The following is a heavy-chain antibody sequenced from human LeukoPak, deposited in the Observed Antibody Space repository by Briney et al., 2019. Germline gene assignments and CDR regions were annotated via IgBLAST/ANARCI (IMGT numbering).Heavy chain of an antibody. J-gene: IGHJ4*02. CDR1: GYIFTNFG. CDR2: ISGYNGNT. V-gene: IGHV1-18*01. D-gene: IGHD3-9*01. Sequence: ASVKVSCKTSGYIFTNFGITWARQAPGQGLEWMGWISGYNGNTKYTEKFQGRVTMTTDTSTSTAYMELRSLGSDETAVYYCARVDLLTGYYFFDYWGQGTLVTVSS. CDR3: ARVDLLTGYYFFDY.